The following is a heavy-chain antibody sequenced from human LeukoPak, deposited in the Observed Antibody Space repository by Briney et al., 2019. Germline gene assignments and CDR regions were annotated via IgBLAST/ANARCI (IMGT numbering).Heavy chain of an antibody. CDR2: IYYSRSP. D-gene: IGHD3-10*01. J-gene: IGHJ5*02. CDR3: AREGYGSRSRDNWLDP. V-gene: IGHV4-59*02. CDR1: GASVTTSY. Sequence: SETLSLTCTVSGASVTTSYWSWLRQPPGKSPEWIGYIYYSRSPIYSPSLNSRVTISLDTSKNRFSLKLTSVTAADTPIYYCAREGYGSRSRDNWLDPWGQGTLVTVSS.